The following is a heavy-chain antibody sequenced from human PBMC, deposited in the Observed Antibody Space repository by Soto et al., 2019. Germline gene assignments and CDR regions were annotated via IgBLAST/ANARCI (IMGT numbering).Heavy chain of an antibody. V-gene: IGHV4-34*01. J-gene: IGHJ6*02. CDR1: GGSFSGYY. CDR2: INHSGST. D-gene: IGHD3-10*02. CDR3: AKSYYYVNGYYYGMDV. Sequence: QVQLQQWGAGLLKPSETLSLTCAVYGGSFSGYYWSWIRQPPGKGLEWIGEINHSGSTNYNPSLKSRVTISVDTSKNQFSLKLSSVTAADTAVYYCAKSYYYVNGYYYGMDVWGQGTTVTVSS.